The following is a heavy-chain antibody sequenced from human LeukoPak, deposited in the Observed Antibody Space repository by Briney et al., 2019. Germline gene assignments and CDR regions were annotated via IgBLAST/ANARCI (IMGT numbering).Heavy chain of an antibody. V-gene: IGHV4-39*07. Sequence: PSETLSLTCTVSGGSISSSSYYWGWIRQPPGKGLEWIGSIYYSGSTYYNPSLKSRVTISVDTSKNQFSLKLSSATAADTAVYYCARDAVTYTGGGDYWGQGTLVTVSS. CDR2: IYYSGST. CDR3: ARDAVTYTGGGDY. D-gene: IGHD3-16*01. CDR1: GGSISSSSYY. J-gene: IGHJ4*02.